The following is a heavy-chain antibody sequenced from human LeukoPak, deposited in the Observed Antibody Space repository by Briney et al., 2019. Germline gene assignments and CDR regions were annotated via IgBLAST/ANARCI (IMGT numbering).Heavy chain of an antibody. J-gene: IGHJ4*02. CDR1: GDSVSSNSAA. CDR2: TYYRSKWYD. CDR3: ARDPLSRGGNSHGLFGY. Sequence: SQTLSLTCAISGDSVSSNSAAWNWIRQSPSRGLEWLGRTYYRSKWYDDYAVSVKSRITINPDTSKNQFSLQLNSVTPEDTAVYYCARDPLSRGGNSHGLFGYWGQGTPVTVSS. V-gene: IGHV6-1*01. D-gene: IGHD4-23*01.